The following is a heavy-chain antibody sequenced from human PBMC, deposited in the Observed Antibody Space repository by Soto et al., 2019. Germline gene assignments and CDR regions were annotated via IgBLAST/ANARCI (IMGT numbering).Heavy chain of an antibody. CDR1: GGTFSSYA. J-gene: IGHJ4*02. Sequence: QVQLVQSGAEVKKPGSSVKVSCKASGGTFSSYAISWVRQAPGQGLEWMGGIIPIFGTANYAQKLQGRVTITADESTSTAYMELSSLRSEDTAVYYCARDRKGGSYDSSGYFLVYFDYWGQGTLVTVSS. V-gene: IGHV1-69*01. CDR2: IIPIFGTA. D-gene: IGHD3-22*01. CDR3: ARDRKGGSYDSSGYFLVYFDY.